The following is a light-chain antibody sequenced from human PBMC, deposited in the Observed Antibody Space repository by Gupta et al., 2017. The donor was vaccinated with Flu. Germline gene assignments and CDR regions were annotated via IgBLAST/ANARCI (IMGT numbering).Light chain of an antibody. J-gene: IGLJ2*01. CDR3: GSDSAVVV. Sequence: QSALTQPASVYASPGPSLAISCTATTSDIGAYNYVSWYHQHPGNAPKLMIYEVSDRPSVVSSCSSCSNAANTSPLTISGREADDEDYYYDGSDSAVVVFGVGTKLTVL. CDR1: TSDIGAYNY. CDR2: EVS. V-gene: IGLV2-14*01.